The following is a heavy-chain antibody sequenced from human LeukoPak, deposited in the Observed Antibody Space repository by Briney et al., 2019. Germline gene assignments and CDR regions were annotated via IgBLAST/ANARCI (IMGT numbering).Heavy chain of an antibody. CDR3: AFSSASPDYFQH. J-gene: IGHJ1*01. CDR1: GGTFSSYA. D-gene: IGHD6-6*01. V-gene: IGHV1-69*13. Sequence: SVKVSCKASGGTFSSYAISWVRQAPGQGLEWMGGIIPIFGTANYAQKFQGRVTITADESTSTAYMELSSLRSEDTAVYYCAFSSASPDYFQHWGQGTLVTVSS. CDR2: IIPIFGTA.